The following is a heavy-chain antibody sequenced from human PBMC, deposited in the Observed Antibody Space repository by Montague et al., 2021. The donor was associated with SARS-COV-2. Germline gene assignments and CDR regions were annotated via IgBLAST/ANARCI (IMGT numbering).Heavy chain of an antibody. V-gene: IGHV4-59*01. CDR3: ARETDYGDYFDY. J-gene: IGHJ4*02. CDR1: GGSISSYY. CDR2: IYYSGSN. Sequence: SETLSLTCTVSGGSISSYYWSWIRQPPGKGLEWIGYIYYSGSNNNNTPSKSRVTISVDTSKNQFSLKLSSVTAADTAVYYCARETDYGDYFDYWGQGTLVTVSS. D-gene: IGHD4-17*01.